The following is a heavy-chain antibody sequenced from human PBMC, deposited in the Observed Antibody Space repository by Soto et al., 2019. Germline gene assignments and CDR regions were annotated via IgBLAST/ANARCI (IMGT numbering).Heavy chain of an antibody. V-gene: IGHV3-73*01. J-gene: IGHJ3*02. CDR2: IRSKANSYAT. CDR1: GFTFSGSA. D-gene: IGHD3-3*01. CDR3: TRQDDFWSGYYDAFDI. Sequence: GGSLRLSCAASGFTFSGSAMYWVRQASGKGLEWVGRIRSKANSYATAYAASVKGRFTISRDDSKNTAYLQMNSLKTEDTAVYYCTRQDDFWSGYYDAFDIWGQGTMVTVSS.